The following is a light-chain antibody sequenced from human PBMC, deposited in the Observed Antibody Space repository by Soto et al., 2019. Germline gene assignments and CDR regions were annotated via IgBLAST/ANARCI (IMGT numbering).Light chain of an antibody. CDR2: GAS. CDR1: QGVISNY. J-gene: IGKJ1*01. Sequence: EIVLTQSPGTLSLSPGERATLSCRASQGVISNYLAWYQQKPGQAPRLLIYGASSGATGIPDRFSGSGSGTDFTLTISRLEPEDFAVYYCQQYGSSPSTFGQGTKVDIK. V-gene: IGKV3-20*01. CDR3: QQYGSSPST.